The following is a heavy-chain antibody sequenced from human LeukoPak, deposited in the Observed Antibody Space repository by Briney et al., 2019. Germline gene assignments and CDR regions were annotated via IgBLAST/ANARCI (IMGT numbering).Heavy chain of an antibody. J-gene: IGHJ3*01. V-gene: IGHV1-18*01. CDR2: ISAYNGNT. D-gene: IGHD2-2*01. CDR3: ARDSQSGDIVVVPAASV. CDR1: GYTFTSYG. Sequence: GASVKVSCKASGYTFTSYGISWVRQAPGQGLEWMGWISAYNGNTNYAQKLQGRVTMTTDTSTSTAYMELRSLRSDDTAVYYCARDSQSGDIVVVPAASVWGQGTMVTVSS.